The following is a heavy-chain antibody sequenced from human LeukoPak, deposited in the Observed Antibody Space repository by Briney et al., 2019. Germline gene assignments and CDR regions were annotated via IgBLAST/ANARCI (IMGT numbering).Heavy chain of an antibody. Sequence: GASVKVSCKASRYTFTGYYMHWVRQAPGQGLEWMGWINPNSGGTNYAQKFQGRVTMTRDTSISTAYMELSRLRSDDTAVYYCARDMAPPDYGDYDSWGQGTLVTVSS. D-gene: IGHD4-17*01. J-gene: IGHJ4*02. CDR3: ARDMAPPDYGDYDS. CDR2: INPNSGGT. V-gene: IGHV1-2*02. CDR1: RYTFTGYY.